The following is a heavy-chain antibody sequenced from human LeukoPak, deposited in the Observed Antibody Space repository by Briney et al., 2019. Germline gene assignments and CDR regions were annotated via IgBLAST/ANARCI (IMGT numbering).Heavy chain of an antibody. Sequence: SSETLSLTCAVDGGSFSGYYWSWIRQPPGKGLEWIGEINHSGSTNYNPSLKSRVTISVDTSKNQFSLKLSSVTAADTAVYYCARGYYDFWSGVNYYMDVWGKGTTVTVSS. D-gene: IGHD3-3*01. V-gene: IGHV4-34*01. CDR1: GGSFSGYY. CDR2: INHSGST. CDR3: ARGYYDFWSGVNYYMDV. J-gene: IGHJ6*03.